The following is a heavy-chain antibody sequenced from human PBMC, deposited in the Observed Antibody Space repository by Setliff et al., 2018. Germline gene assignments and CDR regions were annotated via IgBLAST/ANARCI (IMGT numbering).Heavy chain of an antibody. V-gene: IGHV3-23*01. CDR1: GFTFSSYA. J-gene: IGHJ3*02. CDR3: ARDTSGRDAFDI. Sequence: LRLSCAASGFTFSSYAMNWVRQAPGKGLEWVSFISGGGSRTYYADSVKGRVTISRDNSKNTLYLQMSSLRAEDTAIYYCARDTSGRDAFDIWGQGAAVTVSS. CDR2: ISGGGSRT. D-gene: IGHD3-10*01.